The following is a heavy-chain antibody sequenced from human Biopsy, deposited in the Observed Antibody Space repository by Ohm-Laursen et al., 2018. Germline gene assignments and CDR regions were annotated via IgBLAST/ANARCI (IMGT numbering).Heavy chain of an antibody. CDR2: FSYDGINK. CDR3: LREAATGYYRTADF. J-gene: IGHJ4*02. CDR1: GFTFSSHG. V-gene: IGHV3-30*03. Sequence: SLRLSCTASGFTFSSHGMHWVRQAPGKGLEWVAHFSYDGINKHYADSVKGRFTISKDNSKNTLPLQMNSLRVEDTAMYYCLREAATGYYRTADFWGQGTLATVSS. D-gene: IGHD3-9*01.